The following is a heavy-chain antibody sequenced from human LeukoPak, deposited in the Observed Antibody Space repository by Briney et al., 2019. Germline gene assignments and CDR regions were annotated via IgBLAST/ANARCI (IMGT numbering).Heavy chain of an antibody. D-gene: IGHD3-10*01. CDR1: GGSFSGYY. V-gene: IGHV4-34*01. CDR2: INHSGST. J-gene: IGHJ4*02. Sequence: SETLSLTCAVYGGSFSGYYWSWIRQPPGKGLEWIGEINHSGSTNYNPSLKIRVTISVDTSKNQFSLKLSSVTAADTAVYYCASTRPRGNWGQGTLVTVSS. CDR3: ASTRPRGN.